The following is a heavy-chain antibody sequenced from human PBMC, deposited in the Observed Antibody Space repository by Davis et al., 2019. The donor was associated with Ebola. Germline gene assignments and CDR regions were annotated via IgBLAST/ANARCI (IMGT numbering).Heavy chain of an antibody. CDR1: GGSFSGYY. D-gene: IGHD2-2*01. Sequence: SETLSLTCAVYGGSFSGYYWSWIRQPPGKGLEWIGEIDYSGSTNYNPSLKSRVTISIDTSKNQFSLKLSSVTAADTAVYYCASGSGVPAAAPIYYYYGMDVWGQGTTVTVSS. CDR2: IDYSGST. V-gene: IGHV4-34*01. CDR3: ASGSGVPAAAPIYYYYGMDV. J-gene: IGHJ6*02.